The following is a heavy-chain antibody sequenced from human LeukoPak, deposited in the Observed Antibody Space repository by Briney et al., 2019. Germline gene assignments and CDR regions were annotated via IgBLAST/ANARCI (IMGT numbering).Heavy chain of an antibody. J-gene: IGHJ4*02. D-gene: IGHD3-22*01. CDR2: IDPSDSYT. CDR1: GYSFTSYW. V-gene: IGHV5-10-1*01. CDR3: AFGDTSGYYIY. Sequence: GESLKISCKGSGYSFTSYWISWVRQMPGKGLEWMGRIDPSDSYTNYSPSFQGHVTISAAKSISTAYLQWSSLKASDTATYYCAFGDTSGYYIYWGQGTLVTVSS.